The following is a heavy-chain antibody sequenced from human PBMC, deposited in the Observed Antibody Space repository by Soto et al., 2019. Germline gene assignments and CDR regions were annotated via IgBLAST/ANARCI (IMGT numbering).Heavy chain of an antibody. J-gene: IGHJ6*02. CDR3: ARDSDYYDSSGYSYYGMDV. CDR1: GGSISSGGYY. Sequence: PSETLSLTCTVSGGSISSGGYYWSWIRQHPGKGLEWIGYIYYSGSTYYNPSLKSRVTISVDTSKNQFSLKLSSVTAADTAVYYCARDSDYYDSSGYSYYGMDVWGQGTTVTVSS. D-gene: IGHD3-22*01. CDR2: IYYSGST. V-gene: IGHV4-31*03.